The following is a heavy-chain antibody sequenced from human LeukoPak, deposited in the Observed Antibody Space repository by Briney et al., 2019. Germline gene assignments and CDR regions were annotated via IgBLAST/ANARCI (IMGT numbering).Heavy chain of an antibody. CDR1: GFTFSRYN. CDR2: ISPTGGYI. CDR3: ARDRWELLSNSYHYCGLDV. V-gene: IGHV3-21*01. Sequence: GGSLRLSCAASGFTFSRYNINWVRQAPGKGLEWVSSISPTGGYIYYADSVKGRFTISRDNAKNSVSLQMNSLRAEDTAVYYCARDRWELLSNSYHYCGLDVWGQGTTVTVSS. J-gene: IGHJ6*02. D-gene: IGHD2-15*01.